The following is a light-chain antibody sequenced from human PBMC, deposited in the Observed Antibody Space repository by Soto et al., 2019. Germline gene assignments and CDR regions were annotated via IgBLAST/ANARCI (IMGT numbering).Light chain of an antibody. CDR3: QQYGSAPRT. CDR1: QSVSNTN. V-gene: IGKV3-20*01. J-gene: IGKJ1*01. CDR2: GAS. Sequence: EIVLTQSPGTLSLSPGERATLSCRASQSVSNTNLAWYQQKPGQAPRLLIYGASSRATGIPDRFSGSGSGPDFTLTISRLEPEDFAGYYFQQYGSAPRTFGQGTKVEIK.